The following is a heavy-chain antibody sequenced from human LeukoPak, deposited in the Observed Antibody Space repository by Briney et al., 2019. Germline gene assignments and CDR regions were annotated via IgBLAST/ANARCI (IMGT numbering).Heavy chain of an antibody. CDR1: GGSISSGDYY. CDR2: IYYSGST. J-gene: IGHJ6*03. D-gene: IGHD3-3*01. V-gene: IGHV4-30-4*08. CDR3: ARVSFWSESYYCYYYMDV. Sequence: SETLSLTCTVSGGSISSGDYYWSWIRQPPGKGLEWIGYIYYSGSTYYNPSLKSRVTISVDTSKNQFSLKLSSVTAADTAVYYCARVSFWSESYYCYYYMDVWGKGTTVTVSS.